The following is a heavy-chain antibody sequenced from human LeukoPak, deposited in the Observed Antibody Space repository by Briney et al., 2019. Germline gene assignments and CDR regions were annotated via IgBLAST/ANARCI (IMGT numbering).Heavy chain of an antibody. CDR2: LSYDGSNK. J-gene: IGHJ4*02. CDR3: ARDKGNRIAAAGTEGGFDY. D-gene: IGHD6-13*01. V-gene: IGHV3-30-3*01. CDR1: GFTFSSYA. Sequence: PGGSLRLSCAASGFTFSSYAMHWVRQDPGKGLEWVAVLSYDGSNKYYADSVKGRFTISRDNSKNTLYLQMNSLRAEDTAVYYCARDKGNRIAAAGTEGGFDYWGQGTLVTVSS.